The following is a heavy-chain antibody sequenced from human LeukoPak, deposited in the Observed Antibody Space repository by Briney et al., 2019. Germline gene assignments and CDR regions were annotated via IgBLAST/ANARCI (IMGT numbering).Heavy chain of an antibody. Sequence: SETLSLTCTVSGGSISSYYWSWIRQPPGKGLEWIGYIYYSGSTNYNPSLKSRVTISVDTSKNQFSLKLSSVTAADTAVYYCARTYYYGSGSYYPDAFDIWGQGTMVTVSS. CDR2: IYYSGST. CDR3: ARTYYYGSGSYYPDAFDI. J-gene: IGHJ3*02. D-gene: IGHD3-10*01. CDR1: GGSISSYY. V-gene: IGHV4-59*08.